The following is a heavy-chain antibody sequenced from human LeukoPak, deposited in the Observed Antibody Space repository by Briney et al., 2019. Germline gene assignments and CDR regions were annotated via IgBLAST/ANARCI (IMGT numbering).Heavy chain of an antibody. D-gene: IGHD2-15*01. V-gene: IGHV4-38-2*02. CDR3: AREWGYCSGGSCSYYLDY. CDR2: IYHSESA. Sequence: SETLSLTCTVSGYSISSGYYWGWIRQPPGKGLEWIGSIYHSESAYYNPSLKSRVTILVDTSKNQFSLKLSSVTAADTAVYFYAREWGYCSGGSCSYYLDYWGQGTLVTVSS. J-gene: IGHJ4*02. CDR1: GYSISSGYY.